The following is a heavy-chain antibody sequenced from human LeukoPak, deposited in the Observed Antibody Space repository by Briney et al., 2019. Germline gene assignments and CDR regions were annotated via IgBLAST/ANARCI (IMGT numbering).Heavy chain of an antibody. Sequence: ASVKVSCKASGYTFTGYYMHWVRQAPGQGLEWMGWINPNSGGTNYAQKFQGRVTMTRDTSISTAYMELSRLRSDDTAMYYCARLSGAPVRHPIYHFDYWGQGTLVTVSS. V-gene: IGHV1-2*02. J-gene: IGHJ4*02. CDR3: ARLSGAPVRHPIYHFDY. CDR2: INPNSGGT. D-gene: IGHD2-2*02. CDR1: GYTFTGYY.